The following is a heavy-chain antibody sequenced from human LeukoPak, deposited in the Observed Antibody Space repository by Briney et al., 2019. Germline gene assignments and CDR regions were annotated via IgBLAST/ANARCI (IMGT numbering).Heavy chain of an antibody. CDR2: MNISGST. D-gene: IGHD1-26*01. V-gene: IGHV4-4*07. Sequence: PSETLSLTCTVSGVSITNYYWAWIRRPPGKGLEWIGRMNISGSTNYNPSLKSRVTISIDKTKNQFSLKLTSVTAADTAVYYCARDYLVGAPLDSWGQGTLVTVSS. CDR1: GVSITNYY. CDR3: ARDYLVGAPLDS. J-gene: IGHJ4*02.